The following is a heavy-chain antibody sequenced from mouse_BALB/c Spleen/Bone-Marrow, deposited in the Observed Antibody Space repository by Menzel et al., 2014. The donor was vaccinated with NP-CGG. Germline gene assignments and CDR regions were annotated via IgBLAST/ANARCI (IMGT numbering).Heavy chain of an antibody. V-gene: IGHV1S81*02. CDR2: INHSNGYT. J-gene: IGHJ3*01. CDR3: TREGAY. CDR1: GYTFTSYY. Sequence: QVQLQQPGAELVKPGASVKLSCKASGYTFTSYYMYWVKQGPGQGLEWIGEINHSNGYTNFNEKFKSKATLTVDKSSSTAYMQLSSLTSEDSAVYYCTREGAYWGQGTLVTVSA.